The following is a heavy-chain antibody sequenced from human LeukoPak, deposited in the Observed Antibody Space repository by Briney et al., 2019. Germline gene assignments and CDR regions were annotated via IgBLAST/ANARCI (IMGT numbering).Heavy chain of an antibody. J-gene: IGHJ6*02. CDR3: ARAGYYDSSGYYYYHGMDV. Sequence: ASVKVSCKASGYTFTSYGIRWVRPAPGQGLEWMGWISAYNGNTNYAQKLQGRVTMTTDTSTSTAYMELRSLRSDDTAVYYCARAGYYDSSGYYYYHGMDVWGQGTTVTVSS. D-gene: IGHD3-22*01. V-gene: IGHV1-18*01. CDR2: ISAYNGNT. CDR1: GYTFTSYG.